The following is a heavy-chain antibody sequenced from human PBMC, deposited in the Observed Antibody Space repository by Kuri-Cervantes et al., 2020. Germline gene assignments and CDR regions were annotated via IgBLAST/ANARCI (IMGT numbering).Heavy chain of an antibody. D-gene: IGHD6-19*01. CDR3: VRDRGSGWYGLDY. Sequence: SETLSLTCAVYGGSFSGYHWSWIRQPPGKGLEWIGEINHSGSTNYNPSLKSRVTISVDTSKNQFSLKLSSVTAADTAVYYCVRDRGSGWYGLDYWGQGTLVTVSS. J-gene: IGHJ4*02. CDR1: GGSFSGYH. CDR2: INHSGST. V-gene: IGHV4-34*01.